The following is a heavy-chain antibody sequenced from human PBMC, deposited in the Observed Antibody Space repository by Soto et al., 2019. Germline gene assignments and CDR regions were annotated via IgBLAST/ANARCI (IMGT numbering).Heavy chain of an antibody. CDR1: GFSFNSYT. CDR3: VRDSGANYGTFWYFDL. J-gene: IGHJ2*01. Sequence: QVQLVESGGGVVQPGRSLRMSCAATGFSFNSYTMYWVRQAPGKGLEWVAMISNDGSSENYADSVRGRFIISRDNSKKTLFLQMNSLRPEDTATYYCVRDSGANYGTFWYFDLWGRGTLVTVSS. CDR2: ISNDGSSE. V-gene: IGHV3-30-3*01. D-gene: IGHD5-18*01.